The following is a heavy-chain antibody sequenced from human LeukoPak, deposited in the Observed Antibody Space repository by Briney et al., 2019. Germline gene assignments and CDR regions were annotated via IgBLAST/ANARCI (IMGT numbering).Heavy chain of an antibody. Sequence: SLRLSCEVSGLTSSTYPMHCVRQAPDKGLEWVAMISHHGSNEYYAESVKGRFTISRDNSKNTLYLQMNNPRVEDTAIYYCARVHDTTGYYHYFDSWGQGTLVTVSS. CDR2: ISHHGSNE. CDR1: GLTSSTYP. V-gene: IGHV3-30*14. D-gene: IGHD3-9*01. CDR3: ARVHDTTGYYHYFDS. J-gene: IGHJ4*02.